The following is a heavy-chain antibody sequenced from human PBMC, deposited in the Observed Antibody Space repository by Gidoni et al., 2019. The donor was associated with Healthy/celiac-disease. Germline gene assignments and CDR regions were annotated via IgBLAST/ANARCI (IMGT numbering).Heavy chain of an antibody. CDR1: GYSFTSYW. CDR3: ARPVAAAGDRGYYFDY. CDR2: IYPGDSDT. D-gene: IGHD6-13*01. J-gene: IGHJ4*02. V-gene: IGHV5-51*01. Sequence: EVQLVQSGAEVKKPGESLKLSCKGSGYSFTSYWIGWVRRMPGKGLEWMGIIYPGDSDTRYSPSFQGQVTISADKSISTAYLQWSSLKASDTAMYYCARPVAAAGDRGYYFDYWGQGTLVTVSS.